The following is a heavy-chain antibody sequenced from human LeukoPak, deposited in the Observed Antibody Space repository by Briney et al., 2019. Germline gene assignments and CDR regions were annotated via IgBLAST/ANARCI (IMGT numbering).Heavy chain of an antibody. D-gene: IGHD2/OR15-2a*01. Sequence: PSETLSLTCAVHIGSFSGYYWSWIRQTPGKGLEWIGEINHRGTTYYNPSLESRVIISVDPSKNQFSLNLHSVTAADTAVYYCARGVTSALSYYDGMDVWGQGTTVTVSS. CDR3: ARGVTSALSYYDGMDV. CDR2: INHRGTT. J-gene: IGHJ6*02. CDR1: IGSFSGYY. V-gene: IGHV4-34*01.